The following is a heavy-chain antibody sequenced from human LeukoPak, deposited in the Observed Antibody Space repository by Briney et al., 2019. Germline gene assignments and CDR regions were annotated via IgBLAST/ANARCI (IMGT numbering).Heavy chain of an antibody. J-gene: IGHJ6*03. Sequence: SVTVSCKASGGTFSSYAISWVRQAPGQGLEWMGRIIPIFGTANYAQKFQGRVTITADKSTSTAYMELSSLRSEDTAVYYCAAGLPIYYYYYYMDVWGKGTTVTVSS. V-gene: IGHV1-69*06. CDR2: IIPIFGTA. CDR3: AAGLPIYYYYYYMDV. CDR1: GGTFSSYA. D-gene: IGHD3-9*01.